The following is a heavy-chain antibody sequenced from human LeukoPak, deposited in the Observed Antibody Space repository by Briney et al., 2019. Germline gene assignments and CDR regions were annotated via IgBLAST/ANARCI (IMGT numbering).Heavy chain of an antibody. CDR2: IYSGGST. J-gene: IGHJ4*02. D-gene: IGHD3-10*01. Sequence: QPGGSLRLSCAASGFTVSSNYMSWVRQAPGKGLEWVSVIYSGGSTYYADSVKGRFTISRDNAKSSLYLQMNSLRAEDTAVYYCSRERGLLFDYWGQGTLVTVSS. CDR1: GFTVSSNY. V-gene: IGHV3-53*01. CDR3: SRERGLLFDY.